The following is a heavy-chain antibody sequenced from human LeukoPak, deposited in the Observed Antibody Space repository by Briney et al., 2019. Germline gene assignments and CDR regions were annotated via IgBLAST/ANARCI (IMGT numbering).Heavy chain of an antibody. J-gene: IGHJ4*02. D-gene: IGHD2-15*01. CDR3: ARVRRVRGCSGGSCYSEFDY. V-gene: IGHV4-61*02. CDR1: GGSISSGSYY. CDR2: IYTSGST. Sequence: SETLSLTCTVSGGSISSGSYYWGWIRQPAGKGLEWIGRIYTSGSTNYNPSLKSRVTISVDTSKNQFSLKLSSVTAADTAVYYCARVRRVRGCSGGSCYSEFDYWGQGTLVTVSS.